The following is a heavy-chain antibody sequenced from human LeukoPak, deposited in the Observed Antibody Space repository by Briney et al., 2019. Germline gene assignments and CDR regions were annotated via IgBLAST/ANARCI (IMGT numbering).Heavy chain of an antibody. CDR3: AREKGAGQQLVLGDAFDI. Sequence: SETLSLTCTVSGGSISSYYWSWIRQPPGKGLEWIGYIYYSGSTNYNPSLKSRVTISVDTSKNQFSLKLSSVTAADTAVYYCAREKGAGQQLVLGDAFDIWGQGTMVTVSS. CDR2: IYYSGST. V-gene: IGHV4-59*12. D-gene: IGHD6-13*01. CDR1: GGSISSYY. J-gene: IGHJ3*02.